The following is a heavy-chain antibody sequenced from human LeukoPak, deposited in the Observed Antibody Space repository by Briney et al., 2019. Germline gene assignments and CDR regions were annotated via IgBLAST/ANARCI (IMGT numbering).Heavy chain of an antibody. J-gene: IGHJ2*01. D-gene: IGHD6-13*01. V-gene: IGHV4-4*08. CDR1: GGSIGSYY. Sequence: PSETLSLTCTVSGGSIGSYYWSWIRQPPGKGLEWIGYIYSSGSTNYNPSLKSRVTISVDTSKNQFSLKLSSVTAADTAVYYCARDPGDRIAAYSTERYWYFDLWGRGTLVTVSS. CDR2: IYSSGST. CDR3: ARDPGDRIAAYSTERYWYFDL.